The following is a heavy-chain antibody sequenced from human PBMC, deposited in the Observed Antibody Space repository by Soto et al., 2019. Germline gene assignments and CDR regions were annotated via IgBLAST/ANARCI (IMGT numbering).Heavy chain of an antibody. Sequence: ASVKVSCKASGYTFTSYGISWVRQAPGQGLEWMGWISAYNGNTNIPQKLQGRVTMTTDTSTSTAYMELRSLRSDDTAVYYCARDIGAYCGGHCYLNYWGQGTLVTVSS. J-gene: IGHJ4*02. V-gene: IGHV1-18*01. D-gene: IGHD2-21*02. CDR3: ARDIGAYCGGHCYLNY. CDR1: GYTFTSYG. CDR2: ISAYNGNT.